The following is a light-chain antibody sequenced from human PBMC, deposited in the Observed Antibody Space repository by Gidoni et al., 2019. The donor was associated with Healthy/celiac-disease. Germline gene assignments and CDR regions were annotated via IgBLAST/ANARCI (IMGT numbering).Light chain of an antibody. CDR3: QQYGSSPA. CDR1: QSVSSSD. V-gene: IGKV3-20*01. Sequence: EIVLTQSPGTLSLSPGERATLSCRASQSVSSSDLAWYQQNPGQAPRLLSYGASSRATGIPDRFSGSGSGTDFTLTISRLEPEDFAVYYCQQYGSSPAFGQGTKVEIK. CDR2: GAS. J-gene: IGKJ1*01.